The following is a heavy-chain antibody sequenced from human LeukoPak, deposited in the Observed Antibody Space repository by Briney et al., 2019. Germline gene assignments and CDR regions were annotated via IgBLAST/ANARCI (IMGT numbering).Heavy chain of an antibody. D-gene: IGHD4-17*01. CDR3: ARDSLYGDLPFDY. V-gene: IGHV3-21*01. CDR1: GFTFSSYS. Sequence: NPGGSLRLSCAASGFTFSSYSMNWVRQAPGKGLEWVSSISSSSSYIYYADSVKGRFTISRDNAKNSLYLQMNSLRVEDTAVYYCARDSLYGDLPFDYWGQGTLVTVSS. J-gene: IGHJ4*02. CDR2: ISSSSSYI.